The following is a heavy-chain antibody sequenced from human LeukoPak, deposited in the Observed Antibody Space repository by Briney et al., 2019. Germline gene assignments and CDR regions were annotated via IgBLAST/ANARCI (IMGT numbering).Heavy chain of an antibody. J-gene: IGHJ4*02. D-gene: IGHD3-16*02. CDR3: ARDLGFTFGGVIVRDY. V-gene: IGHV3-13*01. CDR1: GFTFSSYD. Sequence: GGSLRLSCAASGFTFSSYDMHWVRQATGKGLEWVSAIGTAGVTYYPGSVKGRFTISRENAKNSLYLQMNSLRAGDTAVYYCARDLGFTFGGVIVRDYWGQGTLVTVSS. CDR2: IGTAGVT.